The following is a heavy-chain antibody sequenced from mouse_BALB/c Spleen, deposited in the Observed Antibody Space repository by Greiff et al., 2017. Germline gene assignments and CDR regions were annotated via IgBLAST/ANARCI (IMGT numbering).Heavy chain of an antibody. D-gene: IGHD2-4*01. Sequence: EVQLVESGGGLVKPGGSLKLSCAASGFTFSSYAMSWVRQTPEKRLEWVASISSGGSTYYPDSVKGRFTISRDNARNILYLQMSSLRSEDTAMYYCARGGRYDSYFDYWGQGTTLTVSS. V-gene: IGHV5-6-5*01. CDR1: GFTFSSYA. J-gene: IGHJ2*01. CDR2: ISSGGST. CDR3: ARGGRYDSYFDY.